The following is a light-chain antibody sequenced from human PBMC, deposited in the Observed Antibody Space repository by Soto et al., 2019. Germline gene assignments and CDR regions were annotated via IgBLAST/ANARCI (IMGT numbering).Light chain of an antibody. V-gene: IGKV1-39*01. CDR2: AAS. CDR1: QSISSY. Sequence: IQMTQSASSLSASVGDRVTITCRASQSISSYLNWYQQKPGKAPKLLIYAASSLQSGVPSRFSGSGSGTDFTLTISSLQHEDFATYYCQQSYSTPITFGQGTRLEI. J-gene: IGKJ5*01. CDR3: QQSYSTPIT.